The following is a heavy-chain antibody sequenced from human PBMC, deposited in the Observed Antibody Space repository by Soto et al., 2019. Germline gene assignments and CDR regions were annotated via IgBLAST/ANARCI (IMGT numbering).Heavy chain of an antibody. J-gene: IGHJ6*02. D-gene: IGHD3-3*01. CDR2: IWYDGSNK. Sequence: GGSLRLSCAASGFTFSSYGMHWVRQAPGKGLEWVAVIWYDGSNKYYADSVKGRFTISRDNSKNTLYLQMNSLRAEDTAVYYCARDPTGVVIRYYYYGMDVWGQGTTVTVSS. V-gene: IGHV3-33*01. CDR1: GFTFSSYG. CDR3: ARDPTGVVIRYYYYGMDV.